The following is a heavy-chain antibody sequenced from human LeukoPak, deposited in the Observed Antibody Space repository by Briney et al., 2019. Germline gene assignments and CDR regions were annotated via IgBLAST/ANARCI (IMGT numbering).Heavy chain of an antibody. V-gene: IGHV3-48*03. CDR2: ISSSGITM. D-gene: IGHD3-10*01. Sequence: GGSLRLSCAASGFTFSTHEMNWVRQAPGKGLEWVSYISSSGITMYYADSAKGRFTISRDNAKKSLYLQMNSLRAEDTAVYYCARGSSGDAFDIWGQGTMVAVSS. CDR1: GFTFSTHE. CDR3: ARGSSGDAFDI. J-gene: IGHJ3*02.